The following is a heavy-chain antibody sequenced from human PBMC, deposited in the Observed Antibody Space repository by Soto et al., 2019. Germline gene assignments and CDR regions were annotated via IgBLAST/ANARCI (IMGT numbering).Heavy chain of an antibody. J-gene: IGHJ4*02. Sequence: SETLSLTCAVYGGSFSGYYWSWIRQPPGKGLEWIGEINHSGSTNYNPSLKSRVTISVDTSKNQFSLKLSSVTAADTAVYYCGIDRRRLSTTARRNLDYWGQGTLVTVSS. CDR1: GGSFSGYY. V-gene: IGHV4-34*01. CDR2: INHSGST. CDR3: GIDRRRLSTTARRNLDY. D-gene: IGHD1-1*01.